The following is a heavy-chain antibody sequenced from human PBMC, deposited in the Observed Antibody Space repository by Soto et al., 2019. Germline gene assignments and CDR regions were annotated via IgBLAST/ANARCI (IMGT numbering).Heavy chain of an antibody. Sequence: SETLSLTCTVSGGSIYRSGYYWGRIRQPPGRGLEWIGNIDYNGVTYSNPSLKSRVTISRDTSKNQFSLKLTSVTAADTALYYCGKVLVGATGHTDSDSWGPGTLVTVSS. CDR1: GGSIYRSGYY. D-gene: IGHD2-15*01. V-gene: IGHV4-39*01. J-gene: IGHJ4*02. CDR2: IDYNGVT. CDR3: GKVLVGATGHTDSDS.